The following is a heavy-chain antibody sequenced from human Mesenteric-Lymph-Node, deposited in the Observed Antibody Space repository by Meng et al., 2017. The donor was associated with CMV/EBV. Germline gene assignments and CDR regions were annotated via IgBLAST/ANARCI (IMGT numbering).Heavy chain of an antibody. Sequence: QVQLHQWGAGLFKPSWTLSVTWAVYGGSFSGYYWNWIRQSPEKGLEWIGEINHSGSTTYNPSFTSRIIISVDTSTNQISLNMSSVTAADTAVYYCARGSSYDILTGYFDYWGQGALVTVSS. CDR2: INHSGST. CDR3: ARGSSYDILTGYFDY. CDR1: GGSFSGYY. V-gene: IGHV4-34*01. D-gene: IGHD3-9*01. J-gene: IGHJ4*02.